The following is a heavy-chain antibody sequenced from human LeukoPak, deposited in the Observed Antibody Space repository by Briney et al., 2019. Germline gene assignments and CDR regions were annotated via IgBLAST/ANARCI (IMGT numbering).Heavy chain of an antibody. J-gene: IGHJ4*02. Sequence: PGGSLRLSCAASGFTFSSYAMHWVRQAPGKGLEWVAVISYDGSNKYYADSVKGRFTISRDNSKNTLYLRMNSLRAEDTAVYYCARPPHYYDSSGYCDYWGQGTLVTVSS. CDR2: ISYDGSNK. CDR1: GFTFSSYA. CDR3: ARPPHYYDSSGYCDY. V-gene: IGHV3-30*04. D-gene: IGHD3-22*01.